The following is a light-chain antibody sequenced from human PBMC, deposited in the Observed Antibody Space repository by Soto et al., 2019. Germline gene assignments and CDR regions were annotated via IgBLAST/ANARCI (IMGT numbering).Light chain of an antibody. CDR3: QQYNNWPWT. Sequence: EIVMTQSPATLSVSPGGRATLSCRASQSISHTLAWYQQKPGQAPRLLIHGASTRATGFPARFSGSGSGTDFTLTISSLQSEDFAVYYCQQYNNWPWTFGQGTKVEIK. CDR2: GAS. J-gene: IGKJ1*01. CDR1: QSISHT. V-gene: IGKV3-15*01.